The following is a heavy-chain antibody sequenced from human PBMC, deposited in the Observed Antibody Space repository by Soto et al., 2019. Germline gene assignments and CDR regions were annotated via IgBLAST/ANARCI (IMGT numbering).Heavy chain of an antibody. V-gene: IGHV4-39*01. J-gene: IGHJ5*02. Sequence: PSETLSLTCTVSGGSISNSNYYWGWIRQPPGKGLEWIANIYYSGITYCNPSLKSRVAISVDTSKNQFSLKLSSVTAADTAIYYCARSNSGYYKWFDPWGQGTLVTVS. CDR2: IYYSGIT. CDR3: ARSNSGYYKWFDP. CDR1: GGSISNSNYY. D-gene: IGHD3-22*01.